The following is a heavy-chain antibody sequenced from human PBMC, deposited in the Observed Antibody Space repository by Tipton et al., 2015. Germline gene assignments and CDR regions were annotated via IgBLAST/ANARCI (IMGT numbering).Heavy chain of an antibody. CDR1: GDSINRYY. CDR3: ARFMGYSYGPDNWFDP. Sequence: TLSLTCSVSGDSINRYYWSWIRQPPGKGLECIGYIYYSGSTNYNPSLKSRVTISVDTSKNRFSLKLSSVTAADTAVYYCARFMGYSYGPDNWFDPWGQGTLVTVSS. V-gene: IGHV4-59*07. J-gene: IGHJ5*02. CDR2: IYYSGST. D-gene: IGHD5-18*01.